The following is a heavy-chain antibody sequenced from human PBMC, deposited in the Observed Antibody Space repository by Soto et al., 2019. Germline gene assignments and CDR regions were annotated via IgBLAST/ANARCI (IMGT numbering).Heavy chain of an antibody. CDR1: GFTFKESA. CDR2: ISDTGAST. CDR3: AKGRSSGWAWYFDN. V-gene: IGHV3-23*01. Sequence: XGSLGLSCAASGFTFKESAMNWVRQAPGKGLEWVASISDTGASTWYAESVGGRLSISRDNSKNSLYLQMNSLGGEDTAVYYCAKGRSSGWAWYFDNWGQGTLGTVSS. D-gene: IGHD6-19*01. J-gene: IGHJ4*02.